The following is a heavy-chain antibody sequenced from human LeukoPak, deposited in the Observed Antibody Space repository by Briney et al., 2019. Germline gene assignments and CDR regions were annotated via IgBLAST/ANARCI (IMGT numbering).Heavy chain of an antibody. V-gene: IGHV4-59*01. D-gene: IGHD3-22*01. CDR1: GDSISTYY. J-gene: IGHJ4*02. CDR3: ARVEVGYYYDSSGYYYEGMDY. CDR2: IYYRVTS. Sequence: SETLSLTCTVSGDSISTYYWSWIRQPPGKGLEWIGYIYYRVTSDYNPSLKSRVTMSVDMSTRQISLKLSSVTAADTAVYYCARVEVGYYYDSSGYYYEGMDYWGQGTLVTVSS.